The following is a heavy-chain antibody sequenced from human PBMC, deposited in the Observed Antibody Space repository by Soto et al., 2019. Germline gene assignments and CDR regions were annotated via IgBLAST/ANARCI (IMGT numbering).Heavy chain of an antibody. CDR1: GFTFSSYA. Sequence: PGGSLRLSCAASGFTFSSYAMSWVRQAPGKGLEWVSAISGSGGSTYYADSVKGRFTIPRDNSKNTLYLQMNSLGAEDTAVYYCAKDEKLRQYYDYVWGSYFDRQRSGYYLYWGQGTLVTVSS. D-gene: IGHD3-16*01. CDR3: AKDEKLRQYYDYVWGSYFDRQRSGYYLY. CDR2: ISGSGGST. J-gene: IGHJ4*02. V-gene: IGHV3-23*01.